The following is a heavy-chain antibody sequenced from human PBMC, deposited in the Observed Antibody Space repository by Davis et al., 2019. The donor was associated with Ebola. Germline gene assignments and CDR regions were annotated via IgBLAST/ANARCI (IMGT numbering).Heavy chain of an antibody. V-gene: IGHV4-34*01. J-gene: IGHJ5*02. Sequence: PSETLSLTCAVYGGSFSGYYWSWIRQPPGKGLEWIGEINHSGSTNYNPSLKSRVTISVDTSKNQFSLKLSSVTAADTAVYYCAAFKRGYGDYPFDPWGQGTLVTVSS. CDR3: AAFKRGYGDYPFDP. CDR1: GGSFSGYY. CDR2: INHSGST. D-gene: IGHD4-17*01.